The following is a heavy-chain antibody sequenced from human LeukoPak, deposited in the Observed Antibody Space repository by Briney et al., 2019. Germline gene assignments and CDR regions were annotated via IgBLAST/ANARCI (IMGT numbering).Heavy chain of an antibody. V-gene: IGHV3-9*03. CDR2: ISWNSGSI. CDR1: GFTFDDYA. D-gene: IGHD5-12*01. Sequence: GGSLRLSCAASGFTFDDYATHWVRQAPGKGLEWVSGISWNSGSIGYADSVKGRFTISRDNAKNSLYLQMNSLRAEDMALYYCAKDVDDLDAFDIWGQGTMVTVSS. J-gene: IGHJ3*02. CDR3: AKDVDDLDAFDI.